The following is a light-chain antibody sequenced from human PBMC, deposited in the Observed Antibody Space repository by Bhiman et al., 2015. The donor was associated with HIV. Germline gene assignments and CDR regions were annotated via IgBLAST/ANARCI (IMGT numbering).Light chain of an antibody. CDR3: AAWDDSLSGFWV. CDR2: DVS. Sequence: QSALTQPASVSGSPGQSITISCTGTSSDVGGYNYVSWSQQHPGKAPKLIIYDVSYRPSGVSNRFSGSKSGNTASLTISGLQAEDEADYYCAAWDDSLSGFWVFGGGTKLTVL. CDR1: SSDVGGYNY. J-gene: IGLJ3*02. V-gene: IGLV2-14*03.